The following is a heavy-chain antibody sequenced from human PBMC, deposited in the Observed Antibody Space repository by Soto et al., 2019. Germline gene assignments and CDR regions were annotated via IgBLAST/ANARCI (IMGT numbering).Heavy chain of an antibody. CDR2: INHSGST. Sequence: PSETLSLTCAVFGGSFSGYYWSWIRQPPGKGLEWIGEINHSGSTNYNPSLKSRVTISVDTSKNRFSLKLSSVTAADTAVYYCARGRSGSFGMWGQGTLVTVSS. CDR3: ARGRSGSFGM. V-gene: IGHV4-34*01. J-gene: IGHJ4*02. CDR1: GGSFSGYY. D-gene: IGHD1-26*01.